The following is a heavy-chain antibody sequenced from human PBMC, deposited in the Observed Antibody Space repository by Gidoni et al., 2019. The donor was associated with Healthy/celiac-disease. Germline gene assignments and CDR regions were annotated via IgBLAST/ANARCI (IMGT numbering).Heavy chain of an antibody. V-gene: IGHV6-1*01. Sequence: QVQLQQSGPGLVKPSQTISLTCAISGDSVSSNSAAWNWIRQSPSRGLEWLGRTYYSSKWYNDYAVSVKSRITINPDTSKNQFSLQLNSVTPEDTAVYYCARVADWGKQWLVYYFDYWGQGTLVTVSS. CDR2: TYYSSKWYN. CDR3: ARVADWGKQWLVYYFDY. D-gene: IGHD6-19*01. J-gene: IGHJ4*02. CDR1: GDSVSSNSAA.